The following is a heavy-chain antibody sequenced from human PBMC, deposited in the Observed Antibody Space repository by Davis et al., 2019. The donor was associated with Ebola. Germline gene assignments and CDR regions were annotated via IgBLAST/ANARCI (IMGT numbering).Heavy chain of an antibody. Sequence: LKISCAASGFSFSGYWMHWVRQAPGKGLLWVSRINSDGSSTSYADSVKGRFTISRDNAKNTLYLQMNSLRAEDTAVYYCAGEVWSSIDYWGQGTLVTVSS. CDR1: GFSFSGYW. V-gene: IGHV3-74*01. D-gene: IGHD3-10*01. CDR2: INSDGSST. J-gene: IGHJ4*02. CDR3: AGEVWSSIDY.